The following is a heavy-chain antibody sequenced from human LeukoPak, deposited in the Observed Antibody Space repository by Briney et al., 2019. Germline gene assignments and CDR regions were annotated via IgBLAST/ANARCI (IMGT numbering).Heavy chain of an antibody. Sequence: PGRSLRLSCAASGLTFSSYEIDGVRQAPGKGVGWVTCIRYDGSNKYYADSIPGRFTISTDTSKNTLYLRMNSLRAEDTAVYYCAKGYRREASSYYYMDVWGKGTTVTISS. CDR1: GLTFSSYE. CDR3: AKGYRREASSYYYMDV. V-gene: IGHV3-30*02. CDR2: IRYDGSNK. D-gene: IGHD4-11*01. J-gene: IGHJ6*03.